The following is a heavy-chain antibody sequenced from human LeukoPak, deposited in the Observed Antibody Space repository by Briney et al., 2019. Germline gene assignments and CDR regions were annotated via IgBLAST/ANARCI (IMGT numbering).Heavy chain of an antibody. D-gene: IGHD4-23*01. CDR3: ARGRPHGNDY. V-gene: IGHV3-74*01. CDR2: IASDGSST. J-gene: IGHJ4*02. CDR1: GFTFSSYA. Sequence: PGGSLRLSCAVSGFTFSSYAMGWVRQAPGKGLVWVSRIASDGSSTTYADSVKGRFSISRDNAKNTLYLQMNSLRVEDTAVYYCARGRPHGNDYWGQGTLVTVSS.